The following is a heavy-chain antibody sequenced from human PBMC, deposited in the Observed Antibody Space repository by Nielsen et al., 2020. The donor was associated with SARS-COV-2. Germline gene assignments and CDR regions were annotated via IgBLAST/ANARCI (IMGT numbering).Heavy chain of an antibody. CDR3: ASGHFGV. CDR2: VYNRGS. CDR1: GASVNSGESS. D-gene: IGHD3-3*01. J-gene: IGHJ4*02. Sequence: SETLSLTCTVSGASVNSGESSWAWIRQPPGKGLEWIAYVYNRGSDYNPSLKSRVTISMDTSKNQVSLKLTSATAADTAVYFCASGHFGVWGQGTLVTVSS. V-gene: IGHV4-61*08.